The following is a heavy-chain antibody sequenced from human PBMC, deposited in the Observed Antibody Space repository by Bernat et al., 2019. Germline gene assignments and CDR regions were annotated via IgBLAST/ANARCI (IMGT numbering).Heavy chain of an antibody. Sequence: QVQRVQARADVKKPGSSVKGCCKAAGGTFSSYAISWVRQAPGQGLEWMGGIIPIFGTANYAQKFQGRVTITADESTSTAYMELSSLRSEDTAVYYCARNYYGTDGYYYYMDVWGKGST. V-gene: IGHV1-69*01. CDR3: ARNYYGTDGYYYYMDV. CDR2: IIPIFGTA. D-gene: IGHD3-10*01. J-gene: IGHJ6*03. CDR1: GGTFSSYA.